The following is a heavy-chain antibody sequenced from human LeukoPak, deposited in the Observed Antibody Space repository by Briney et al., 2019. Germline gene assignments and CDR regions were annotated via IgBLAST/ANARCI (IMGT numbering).Heavy chain of an antibody. V-gene: IGHV3-7*01. CDR1: GFPFSNYA. CDR3: ARDTYRFDDY. J-gene: IGHJ4*02. CDR2: IKEDGSDK. Sequence: PGGSLRLSCAASGFPFSNYAMSWVRQAPGKGLEWVATIKEDGSDKYYVDSVNGRFTISRDNAKNSLYLQMNSLRAEDTAIYYCARDTYRFDDYWGQGTLVTVSS.